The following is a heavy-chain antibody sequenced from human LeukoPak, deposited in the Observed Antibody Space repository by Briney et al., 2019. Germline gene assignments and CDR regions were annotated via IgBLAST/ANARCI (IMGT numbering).Heavy chain of an antibody. J-gene: IGHJ4*02. D-gene: IGHD2-21*01. CDR3: ARVQASIVMSPIPTFDY. V-gene: IGHV3-21*06. CDR2: IRNSTSHI. CDR1: GFTVSLYT. Sequence: GGSLRLSCAASGFTVSLYTMNWVRQAPGKGLEWISSIRNSTSHIFYADSVKGRFFVSRDNAQNLLFLHMNSLRAEDTAIYYCARVQASIVMSPIPTFDYWGQGNLVTVSS.